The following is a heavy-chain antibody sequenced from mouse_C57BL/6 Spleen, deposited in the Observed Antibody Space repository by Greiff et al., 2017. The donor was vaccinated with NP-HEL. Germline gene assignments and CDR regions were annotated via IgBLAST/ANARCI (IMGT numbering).Heavy chain of an antibody. CDR1: GFTFSDYG. D-gene: IGHD1-1*01. V-gene: IGHV5-17*01. J-gene: IGHJ1*03. CDR2: ISSGSSTI. Sequence: EVQVVESGGGLVKPGGSLKLSCAASGFTFSDYGMHWVRQAPEKGLEWVAYISSGSSTIYYADTVKGRFTISRDNAKNTLFLQMTSLRSEDTAMYYCASGVVAHWYFDVWGTGTTVTVSS. CDR3: ASGVVAHWYFDV.